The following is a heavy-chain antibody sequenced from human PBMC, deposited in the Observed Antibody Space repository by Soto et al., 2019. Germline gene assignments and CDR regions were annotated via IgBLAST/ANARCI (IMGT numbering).Heavy chain of an antibody. Sequence: SETLSLTCTVSGASIRSTDYYWSWIRQAPGKGLEWIGYAYYTGSTYYNPSLMSRLTISVDTSKNQFSLKLTSVTAAETAVYYCVRTAREGAVAPHWFDRWGQGTQVTVSS. J-gene: IGHJ5*02. CDR3: VRTAREGAVAPHWFDR. CDR2: AYYTGST. D-gene: IGHD2-21*02. CDR1: GASIRSTDYY. V-gene: IGHV4-30-4*01.